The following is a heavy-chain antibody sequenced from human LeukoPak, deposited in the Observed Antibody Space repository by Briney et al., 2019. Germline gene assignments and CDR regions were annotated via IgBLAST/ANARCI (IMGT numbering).Heavy chain of an antibody. Sequence: PVGSLRLSCAASGFTFSSYEMNWVRQAPGKGLEWVSYISSSGSTIYYADSVKGRFTISRDNAKNSLYLQMNSLRAEDTAVYYCARALARYNWNSPFDYWGQGTLVTVSS. J-gene: IGHJ4*02. CDR2: ISSSGSTI. CDR3: ARALARYNWNSPFDY. V-gene: IGHV3-48*03. CDR1: GFTFSSYE. D-gene: IGHD1-7*01.